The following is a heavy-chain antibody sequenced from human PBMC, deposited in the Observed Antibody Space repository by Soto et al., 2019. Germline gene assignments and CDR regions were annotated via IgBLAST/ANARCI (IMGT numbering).Heavy chain of an antibody. CDR3: ATDGAAGAGMGV. V-gene: IGHV3-21*01. CDR1: GLTFSTYG. J-gene: IGHJ6*02. D-gene: IGHD6-13*01. Sequence: EVQLVESGGGLVKPGGSLRLSCAASGLTFSTYGMNWVRQAPGKGLEWVSSISSGGEYLDYADSVKGRLTISRDNAKNSLYLQLDSLRVEDTAVYYCATDGAAGAGMGVWGQGPTVTVSS. CDR2: ISSGGEYL.